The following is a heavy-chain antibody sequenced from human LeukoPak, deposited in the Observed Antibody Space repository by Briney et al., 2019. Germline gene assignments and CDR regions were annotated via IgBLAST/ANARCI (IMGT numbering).Heavy chain of an antibody. J-gene: IGHJ4*02. CDR3: ARVKLAHGAYDY. CDR2: IFYSGSP. Sequence: TLSLTCTVSGDSLSGGYYWSWIRQHPGKGLEWIGSIFYSGSPYYNPSLKSRVIMSVDTSKNQFSLNLSSGTAADTAVYYCARVKLAHGAYDYWGQGTLVTVSS. D-gene: IGHD2-21*01. CDR1: GDSLSGGYY. V-gene: IGHV4-31*03.